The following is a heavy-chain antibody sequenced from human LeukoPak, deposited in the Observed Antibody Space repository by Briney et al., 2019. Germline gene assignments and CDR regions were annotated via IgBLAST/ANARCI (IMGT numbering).Heavy chain of an antibody. CDR3: VRDLDYGGNSAVPISDY. V-gene: IGHV1-2*06. CDR2: INPNSGGT. CDR1: GYTFTGYY. D-gene: IGHD4-23*01. Sequence: ASVKVSCKASGYTFTGYYMHWVRQAPGQGLEWMGRINPNSGGTNYAQKFQGRVTMTRDTSISTAYMELSRLRSDDTAVYYCVRDLDYGGNSAVPISDYWGQGTLVTVSS. J-gene: IGHJ4*02.